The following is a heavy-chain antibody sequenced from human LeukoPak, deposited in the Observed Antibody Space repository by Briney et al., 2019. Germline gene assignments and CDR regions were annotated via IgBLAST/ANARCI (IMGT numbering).Heavy chain of an antibody. CDR2: IVPSGGDT. D-gene: IGHD3-22*01. CDR3: ATSFRVFGSSGYHSFDS. CDR1: GFPFSTYA. V-gene: IGHV3-23*01. J-gene: IGHJ4*02. Sequence: GGSLRLSCAASGFPFSTYAMTWVRQAPGKGLDWVSSIVPSGGDTYYADSVSGRFTISRDNSKNTLYLQMNTLSAEDTAVYYCATSFRVFGSSGYHSFDSWGQGSLVTVSS.